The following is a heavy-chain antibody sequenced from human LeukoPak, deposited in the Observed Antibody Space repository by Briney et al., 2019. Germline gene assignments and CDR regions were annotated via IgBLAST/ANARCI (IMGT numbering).Heavy chain of an antibody. V-gene: IGHV3-23*01. CDR1: GFTFSSYP. Sequence: GGSLTLSCAASGFTFSSYPMSWVRHPPGKGLEWVSTISGCGGSTYYADSVKGRFTISRDNSKNALYLQMNGLRAEDTAVYYCAKDKGYSSGWYFKWFDPWGQGTLVTVSS. CDR3: AKDKGYSSGWYFKWFDP. D-gene: IGHD6-19*01. CDR2: ISGCGGST. J-gene: IGHJ5*02.